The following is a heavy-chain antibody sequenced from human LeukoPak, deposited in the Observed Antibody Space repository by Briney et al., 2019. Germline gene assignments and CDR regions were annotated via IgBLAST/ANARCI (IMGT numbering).Heavy chain of an antibody. CDR2: IYPSDSDT. Sequence: GESLKISCQGSEYSFATYWIAWLRQMPGKGLEWMGIIYPSDSDTRYSPSFQGQVTISADKSIKTAYLQWSSLKASDTAVYYCARPLQGIVGATGFDYWGQGTLVTVSS. CDR3: ARPLQGIVGATGFDY. D-gene: IGHD1-26*01. CDR1: EYSFATYW. J-gene: IGHJ4*02. V-gene: IGHV5-51*01.